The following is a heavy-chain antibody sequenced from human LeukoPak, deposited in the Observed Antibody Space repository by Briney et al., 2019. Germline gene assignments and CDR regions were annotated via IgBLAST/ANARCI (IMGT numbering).Heavy chain of an antibody. V-gene: IGHV3-23*01. CDR2: LSGSSGTI. D-gene: IGHD4-17*01. CDR1: GFPFITYA. Sequence: GGSLRLSCAASGFPFITYAMSWVRQAPGKGLQWVSILSGSSGTIIYADAVKGRFAISRDNSKNTLYLQMNSLRAEDTAMYYCARGDTVITRHLDYWGQGTLATVSS. J-gene: IGHJ4*02. CDR3: ARGDTVITRHLDY.